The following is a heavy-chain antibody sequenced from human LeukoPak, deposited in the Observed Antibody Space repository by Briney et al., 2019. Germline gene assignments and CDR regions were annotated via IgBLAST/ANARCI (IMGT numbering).Heavy chain of an antibody. CDR1: GGSVSSGNYY. J-gene: IGHJ4*02. D-gene: IGHD3-16*01. Sequence: SETLSLTCTVSGGSVSSGNYYWSWIRQPPGKGLEWIGYIYNSGSTNYNPSLKSRVTISVDTSKNQFSLKLTSETAADTAVYYCARDPAGYYPHWGQGTLVTVSS. V-gene: IGHV4-61*01. CDR3: ARDPAGYYPH. CDR2: IYNSGST.